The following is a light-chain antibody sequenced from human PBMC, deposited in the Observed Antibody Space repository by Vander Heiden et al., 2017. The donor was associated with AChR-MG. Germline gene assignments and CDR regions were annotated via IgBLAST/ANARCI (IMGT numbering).Light chain of an antibody. V-gene: IGLV3-1*01. J-gene: IGLJ1*01. CDR3: QEWNSSTWV. CDR2: KDT. CDR1: TLGDKE. Sequence: SYELTQPPSVSVSPVQTAIITCSGDTLGDKEASWHQQKAGQSLVLFIDKDTKRTSGSPERFSGSNYGTTATMTISGTRAVDDDDYYSQEWNSSTWVFGTGTKVTVL.